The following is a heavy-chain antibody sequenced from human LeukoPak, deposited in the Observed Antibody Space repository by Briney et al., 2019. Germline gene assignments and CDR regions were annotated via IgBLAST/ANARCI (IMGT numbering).Heavy chain of an antibody. V-gene: IGHV3-23*01. D-gene: IGHD6-19*01. CDR1: GFTLSIYL. J-gene: IGHJ4*02. CDR2: ISGSGTST. CDR3: ARGKGIAVSSFDS. Sequence: GGSLRHSCAASGFTLSIYLMSWAPPPPGGGLEWVSGISGSGTSTYSADSVKGRFTISRDNSKNTMSLQMNSLRAEDTALYYCARGKGIAVSSFDSWGQGTLVTVSS.